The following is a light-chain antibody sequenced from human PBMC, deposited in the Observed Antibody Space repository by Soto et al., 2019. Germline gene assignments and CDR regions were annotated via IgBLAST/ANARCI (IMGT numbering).Light chain of an antibody. Sequence: DIVMTQSPDSLAVSLGERATINCKSSQSVLYSSNNKNYLAWYQQKPGQPPKLLIYWASTRESGVPDRFSGSGSWTDFTLTISSLQAEDVAVYYCQLYYSTITWTFGQGTKVELK. CDR1: QSVLYSSNNKNY. CDR2: WAS. CDR3: QLYYSTITWT. J-gene: IGKJ1*01. V-gene: IGKV4-1*01.